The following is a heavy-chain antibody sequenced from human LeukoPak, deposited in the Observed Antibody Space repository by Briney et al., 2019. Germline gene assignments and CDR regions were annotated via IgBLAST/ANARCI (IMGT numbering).Heavy chain of an antibody. J-gene: IGHJ3*02. CDR2: IDASGST. CDR1: GGSFSGYY. CDR3: ARQVDVGCSSTSCYGHGAFDI. Sequence: SETLSLTCAVYGGSFSGYYWSWIRQPPGKGLEWIGEIDASGSTNYNPSLKSRVTISPDTSKKQFSLKLSSVTAADRAVYYCARQVDVGCSSTSCYGHGAFDIWGQGTLFTVSS. D-gene: IGHD2-2*01. V-gene: IGHV4-34*01.